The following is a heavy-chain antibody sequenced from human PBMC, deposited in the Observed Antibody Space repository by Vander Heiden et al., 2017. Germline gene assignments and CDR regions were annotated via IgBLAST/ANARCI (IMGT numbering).Heavy chain of an antibody. V-gene: IGHV3-21*01. CDR2: ISSSSRYI. J-gene: IGHJ3*02. D-gene: IGHD6-19*01. Sequence: EVQLVESGGGLVKPGGSLRLSCAASRFTCITYSMNWVRQAPGKGLEWVSYISSSSRYIYYADSVKGRFTVSRDNAKNSLYLQMNSLIAEDTAVYYCARDLAVTGPNDGFDIWGQGTMVTVSS. CDR1: RFTCITYS. CDR3: ARDLAVTGPNDGFDI.